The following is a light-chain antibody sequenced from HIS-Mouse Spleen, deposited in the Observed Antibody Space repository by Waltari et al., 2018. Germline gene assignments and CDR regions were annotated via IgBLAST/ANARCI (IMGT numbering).Light chain of an antibody. CDR3: QQYYSYPPT. Sequence: AIRMTQPPYSLSASTGDRVTITCRASQGIRSYLAWYQQKPGKAPKLLIYAASTLQSGVPSRFSGSGSGTDFSLTSSCLQSEDFATYDCQQYYSYPPTFVQGTKLEIK. CDR2: AAS. CDR1: QGIRSY. V-gene: IGKV1-8*01. J-gene: IGKJ2*01.